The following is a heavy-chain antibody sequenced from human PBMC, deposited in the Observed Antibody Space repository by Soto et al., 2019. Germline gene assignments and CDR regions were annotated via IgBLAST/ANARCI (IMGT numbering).Heavy chain of an antibody. V-gene: IGHV2-70*01. J-gene: IGHJ3*02. D-gene: IGHD5-18*01. CDR3: VGGYSYGLNHPDAFDI. CDR1: GFSLSTSGMC. CDR2: IDWDDDK. Sequence: GSGPTLVNPTQTLTLTCTFSGFSLSTSGMCVSWIRQPPGKALEWLALIDWDDDKYYSTSLKTRLTISKDTSKNQVVLTMTNMDPVDTATYYCVGGYSYGLNHPDAFDIWGQGTMVTVSS.